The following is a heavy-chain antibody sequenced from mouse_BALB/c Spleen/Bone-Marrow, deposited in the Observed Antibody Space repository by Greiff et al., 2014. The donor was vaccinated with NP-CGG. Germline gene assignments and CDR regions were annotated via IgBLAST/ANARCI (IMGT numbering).Heavy chain of an antibody. CDR3: ARYYYGSSYFDY. CDR2: IDPANGNT. Sequence: VQLQQPGAELVKPGASVKLSCTASGFNIKDTYMHWVKQRPEQGLEWIGRIDPANGNTKYDPKFQGKATITADTSSNTAYLQLSSLTSEDTAVYYCARYYYGSSYFDYWGQGTTFTVSS. D-gene: IGHD1-1*01. J-gene: IGHJ2*01. V-gene: IGHV14-3*02. CDR1: GFNIKDTY.